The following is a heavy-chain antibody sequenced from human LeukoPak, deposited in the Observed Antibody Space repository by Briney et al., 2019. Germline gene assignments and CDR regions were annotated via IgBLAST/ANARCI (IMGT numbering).Heavy chain of an antibody. CDR2: ISGYNDNT. V-gene: IGHV1-18*01. CDR1: GYTFTSYG. J-gene: IGHJ4*02. Sequence: ASVKVSCKASGYTFTSYGISWVRQAPGQGLEWMGWISGYNDNTNYAKKFQGRVTLTTDTSTNTAYMELRSVRSDDTAVYYCARDGPSSDDYWGQGTLVTVSS. D-gene: IGHD3/OR15-3a*01. CDR3: ARDGPSSDDY.